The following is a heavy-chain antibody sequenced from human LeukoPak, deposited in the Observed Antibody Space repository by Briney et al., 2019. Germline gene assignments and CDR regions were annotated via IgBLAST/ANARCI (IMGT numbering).Heavy chain of an antibody. Sequence: KSGGSLRLSCAASGFTFSDYDMRWICQAPGKGLEWVSYIRSCGSNIFYADSVKGRFTISRDNAKNSLYLQMNSLRAEDTAVYYCARDRLNIVVVPAAIPIDYWGQGTLVTVSS. CDR2: IRSCGSNI. D-gene: IGHD2-2*02. CDR1: GFTFSDYD. V-gene: IGHV3-11*04. CDR3: ARDRLNIVVVPAAIPIDY. J-gene: IGHJ4*02.